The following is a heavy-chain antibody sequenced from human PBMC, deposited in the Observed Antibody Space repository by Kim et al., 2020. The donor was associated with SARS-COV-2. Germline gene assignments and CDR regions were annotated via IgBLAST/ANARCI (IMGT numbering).Heavy chain of an antibody. CDR1: GFTFSNAW. D-gene: IGHD5-12*01. CDR2: IKSKTDGGTT. J-gene: IGHJ4*02. CDR3: TTGFFRYSGYEMRDY. Sequence: GGSLRLSCAASGFTFSNAWMSWVRQAPGKGLEWVGRIKSKTDGGTTDYAAPVKGRFTISRDDSKNTLYLQMNSLKTEDTAVYYCTTGFFRYSGYEMRDYWGQGTLVTVPS. V-gene: IGHV3-15*01.